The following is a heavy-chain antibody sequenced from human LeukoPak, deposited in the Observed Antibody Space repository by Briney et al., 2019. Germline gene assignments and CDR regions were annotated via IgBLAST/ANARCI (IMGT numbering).Heavy chain of an antibody. Sequence: ASVKVSCKPSGYTFTTYDINWVRQATGQGPEWIGWINPNSGNTDRAQKFQGRVTMTTNTSIGTVYMELSSLRSEDTAVYFCARNRETDAFDVWGKGTMVTVSS. D-gene: IGHD1-14*01. J-gene: IGHJ3*01. CDR3: ARNRETDAFDV. CDR2: INPNSGNT. V-gene: IGHV1-8*01. CDR1: GYTFTTYD.